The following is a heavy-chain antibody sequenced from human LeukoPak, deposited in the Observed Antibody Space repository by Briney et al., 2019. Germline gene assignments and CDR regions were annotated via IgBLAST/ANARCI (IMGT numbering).Heavy chain of an antibody. Sequence: SETLSLTCAVYGGSFSGYYWSWIRQPPGKGLEWIGEINHSGSTNYNPSLKSRVTISVDTSKNQFSLKLSSVTAADTAVYYCARGAYQWLVLPPPYWYFDLWGRGTLVTVSS. CDR1: GGSFSGYY. CDR3: ARGAYQWLVLPPPYWYFDL. J-gene: IGHJ2*01. V-gene: IGHV4-34*01. D-gene: IGHD3-22*01. CDR2: INHSGST.